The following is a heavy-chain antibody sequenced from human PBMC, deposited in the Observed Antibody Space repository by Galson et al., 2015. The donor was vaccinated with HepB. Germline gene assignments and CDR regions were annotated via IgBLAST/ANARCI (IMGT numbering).Heavy chain of an antibody. CDR1: GFTVSSNY. D-gene: IGHD5-18*01. J-gene: IGHJ6*02. Sequence: SLRLSCAASGFTVSSNYMSWVRQAPGKGLEWVSVIYSGGSTYYADSVKGRFTISRDNSKNTLYLQMNSLRAEDTAVYYCARVYVDTAINYYYGMDVWGQGTTVTVSS. V-gene: IGHV3-53*01. CDR3: ARVYVDTAINYYYGMDV. CDR2: IYSGGST.